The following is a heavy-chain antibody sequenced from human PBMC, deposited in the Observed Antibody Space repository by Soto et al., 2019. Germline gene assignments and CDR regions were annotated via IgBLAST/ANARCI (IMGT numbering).Heavy chain of an antibody. V-gene: IGHV5-51*01. CDR2: IYPGDSDT. Sequence: GESLKISCKGSGYSFISYWIGWVRQMPGEGLEWMGIIYPGDSDTRYSPSFQGQVTISADKSISTAYLQWTSLKASDTALYYCARPAYYYDSSSYYSLWGQGTLVTVSS. CDR3: ARPAYYYDSSSYYSL. CDR1: GYSFISYW. D-gene: IGHD3-22*01. J-gene: IGHJ4*02.